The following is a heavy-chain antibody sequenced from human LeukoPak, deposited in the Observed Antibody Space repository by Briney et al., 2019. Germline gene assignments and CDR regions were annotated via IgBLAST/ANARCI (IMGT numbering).Heavy chain of an antibody. J-gene: IGHJ4*02. Sequence: GASVKVSCKASGCTFTSYVMHWVRQAPGQRLEWMGWINAGNGDTKYSQKFQGRVTITRDTSASTAYMELSSLRSEDTAVYYCARGYYYGSGPYLGYWGQGTLVTVSS. CDR1: GCTFTSYV. D-gene: IGHD3-10*01. V-gene: IGHV1-3*01. CDR2: INAGNGDT. CDR3: ARGYYYGSGPYLGY.